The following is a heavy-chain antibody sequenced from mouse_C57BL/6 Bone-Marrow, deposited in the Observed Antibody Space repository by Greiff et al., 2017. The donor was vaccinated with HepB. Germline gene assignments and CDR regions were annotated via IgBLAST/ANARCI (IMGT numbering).Heavy chain of an antibody. D-gene: IGHD2-3*01. J-gene: IGHJ3*01. V-gene: IGHV5-9*01. Sequence: DVKLVESGGGLVKPGGSLKLSCAASGFTFSSYTMSWVRQTPEKRLEWVATISGGGGNTYYPDSVKGRFTISRDNANNTLYLQMSSLRSEDTALYYCARHQGDGFSFAYWGQGTLVTVSA. CDR3: ARHQGDGFSFAY. CDR2: ISGGGGNT. CDR1: GFTFSSYT.